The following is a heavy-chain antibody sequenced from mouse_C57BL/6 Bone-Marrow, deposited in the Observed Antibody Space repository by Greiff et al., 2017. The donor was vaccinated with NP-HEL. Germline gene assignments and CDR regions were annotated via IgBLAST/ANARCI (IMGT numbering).Heavy chain of an antibody. D-gene: IGHD2-2*01. V-gene: IGHV7-3*01. CDR1: GFTFTDYY. CDR3: ARSHGYPFAY. J-gene: IGHJ3*01. Sequence: EVQLQESGGGLVQPGGSLSLSCAASGFTFTDYYMSWVRQPPGKALEWLGFIRNKANGYTTEYSASVKGRFTISRDNSQSILYLQMNALRAEDSATYYCARSHGYPFAYWGQGTLVTVSA. CDR2: IRNKANGYTT.